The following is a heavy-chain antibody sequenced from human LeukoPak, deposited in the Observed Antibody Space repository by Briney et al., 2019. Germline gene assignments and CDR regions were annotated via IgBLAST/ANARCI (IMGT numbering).Heavy chain of an antibody. CDR3: AREAKKARSGHYYMDV. CDR2: IYSGGST. V-gene: IGHV3-53*01. Sequence: GGSLRLSCAASGFTVSSNYISWVRQAPGKGLEWVSVIYSGGSTYYADSVKGRFTISRDNSKNTLYLQMNSLRAEDTAVYYCAREAKKARSGHYYMDVWGKGTTVTVSS. J-gene: IGHJ6*03. CDR1: GFTVSSNY. D-gene: IGHD3-3*01.